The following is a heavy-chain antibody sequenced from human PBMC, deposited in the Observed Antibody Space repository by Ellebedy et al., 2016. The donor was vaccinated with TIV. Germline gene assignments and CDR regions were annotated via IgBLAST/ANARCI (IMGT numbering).Heavy chain of an antibody. CDR3: AREISYYYGMDV. J-gene: IGHJ6*02. V-gene: IGHV4-39*02. Sequence: MPSETLSLTCPVSGGSITSSTYYWGWIRQPPGKGLEWIATIYYDGTTYYNPSLKSRVTISGDTSKKQFSLKLSSVTAADTAVVYCAREISYYYGMDVWGQGTTVTVSS. CDR2: IYYDGTT. CDR1: GGSITSSTYY. D-gene: IGHD3-3*01.